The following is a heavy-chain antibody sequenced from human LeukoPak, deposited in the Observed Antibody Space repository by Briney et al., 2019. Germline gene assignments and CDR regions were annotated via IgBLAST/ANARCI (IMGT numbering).Heavy chain of an antibody. CDR2: INSDGSST. CDR3: ARGKRVRGVPDAFDI. Sequence: GGSLRLSCAASGFTFSSYWMHWVRQAPGKGLVWVSRINSDGSSTSYADSVKGRFTISRDNAKNTLYLQMNSLRAEDTAVYYCARGKRVRGVPDAFDIWGQGTMVTVSS. V-gene: IGHV3-74*01. J-gene: IGHJ3*02. D-gene: IGHD3-10*01. CDR1: GFTFSSYW.